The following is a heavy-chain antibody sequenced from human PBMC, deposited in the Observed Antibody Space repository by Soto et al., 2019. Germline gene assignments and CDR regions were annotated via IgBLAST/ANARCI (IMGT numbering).Heavy chain of an antibody. CDR2: INPNSGGT. D-gene: IGHD6-6*01. J-gene: IGHJ4*02. CDR3: ARGVTGSSTPAPTF. V-gene: IGHV1-2*02. CDR1: GYTFTGYY. Sequence: GASVKVSCKASGYTFTGYYMHWVRQAPGQGLEWMGWINPNSGGTNYAQKFQGRVTMTRDTSISTAYMELSRLRSDDTAVYYCARGVTGSSTPAPTFWGQGTLVTVSS.